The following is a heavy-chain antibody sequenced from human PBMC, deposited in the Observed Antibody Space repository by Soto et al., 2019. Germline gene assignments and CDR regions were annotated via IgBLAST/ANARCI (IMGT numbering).Heavy chain of an antibody. CDR2: INSDGSST. D-gene: IGHD3-22*01. Sequence: GGSLRLSCAASGFTFSSYWMHWVRQAPGKGLVWVSRINSDGSSTSYADSVKGRFTISRDNAKNTLYLQMNSLRAEDTAVYYCASSMRMTVDAFDIWGQGTMVTVSS. V-gene: IGHV3-74*01. CDR1: GFTFSSYW. J-gene: IGHJ3*02. CDR3: ASSMRMTVDAFDI.